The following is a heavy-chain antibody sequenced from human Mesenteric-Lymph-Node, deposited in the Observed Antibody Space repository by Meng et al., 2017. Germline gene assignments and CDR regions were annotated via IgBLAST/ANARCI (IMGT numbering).Heavy chain of an antibody. CDR3: ARCIAVAGNWFDP. J-gene: IGHJ5*02. CDR2: INAGNGNT. V-gene: IGHV1-3*01. CDR1: GYTFTTYA. Sequence: QVHLVQLGAEVKKPGASLKVSCKTSGYTFTTYAIHWVRQAPGQRLEWMGWINAGNGNTRYSQKFQGRVSITRDTSASTAYMELSSLRSEDTAVYYCARCIAVAGNWFDPWGQGTLVTVSS. D-gene: IGHD6-19*01.